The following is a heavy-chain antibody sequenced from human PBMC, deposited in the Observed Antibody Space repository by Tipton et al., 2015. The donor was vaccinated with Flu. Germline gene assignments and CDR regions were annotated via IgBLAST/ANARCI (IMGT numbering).Heavy chain of an antibody. V-gene: IGHV4-59*01. Sequence: TLSLTCTVSSGSISSFYWSWIRQPPGKGLEWIGYISYSGSTNYNPSLKSRVTIPLDTSKNHFSLKLSSVTAADTAMYYCAGLYCSGGSCYMGYWGQGTLVTVSS. D-gene: IGHD2-15*01. CDR2: ISYSGST. CDR1: SGSISSFY. CDR3: AGLYCSGGSCYMGY. J-gene: IGHJ4*02.